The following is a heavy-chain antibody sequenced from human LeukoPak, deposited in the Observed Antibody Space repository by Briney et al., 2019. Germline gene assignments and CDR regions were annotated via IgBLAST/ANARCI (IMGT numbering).Heavy chain of an antibody. CDR2: IKQDGSEK. CDR1: GFTFSTYW. J-gene: IGHJ4*02. CDR3: ARVFDY. Sequence: GGSLRLSCAPSGFTFSTYWMSWVRQAPGKGLECVANIKQDGSEKYYVDSVKRRFTISRDNDKNSLYLQMNSLRAEDTAVYYCARVFDYWGQGTLVPVSS. V-gene: IGHV3-7*03.